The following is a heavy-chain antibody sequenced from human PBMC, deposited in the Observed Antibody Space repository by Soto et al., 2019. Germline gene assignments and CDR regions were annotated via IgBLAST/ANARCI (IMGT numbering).Heavy chain of an antibody. V-gene: IGHV4-39*01. CDR1: GDSIRSSSAY. CDR3: ARLSRIGLVNY. J-gene: IGHJ4*02. CDR2: IYYSGST. Sequence: PSDTLSLTCTVSGDSIRSSSAYWGWVRQPPGKGLEWIGSIYYSGSTFYNPSLKIRLTISVDTSRNQFSLKLRSLTAAETAVYYCARLSRIGLVNYWGQGTQVTV. D-gene: IGHD3-22*01.